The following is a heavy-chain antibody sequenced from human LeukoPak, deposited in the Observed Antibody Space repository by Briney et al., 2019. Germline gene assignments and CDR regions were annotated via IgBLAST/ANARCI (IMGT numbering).Heavy chain of an antibody. V-gene: IGHV3-23*01. CDR2: ISGSGGST. Sequence: GGSLRLSCAASGFTFSSYAVSWVRQAPGKGLEWVSAISGSGGSTYCADSVKGRFTISRDNSKNTLYLQMNSLRAEDTAVYYCAKGPYSSSPPFDYWGQGTLVTVSS. CDR1: GFTFSSYA. D-gene: IGHD6-13*01. CDR3: AKGPYSSSPPFDY. J-gene: IGHJ4*02.